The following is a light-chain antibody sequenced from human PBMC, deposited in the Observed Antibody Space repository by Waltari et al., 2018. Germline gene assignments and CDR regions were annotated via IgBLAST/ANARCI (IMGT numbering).Light chain of an antibody. CDR2: DVN. CDR3: SSCTNRDTHVI. Sequence: QSTLTQPASVSGSPGQSITISCTGTNSDVGDYNYVSWYQQLPGKAPKLMIYDVNKCPSWVSNRFSGSKSGNTASLTISWLQAEDEADYYCSSCTNRDTHVIFGGGTKLTVL. V-gene: IGLV2-14*03. CDR1: NSDVGDYNY. J-gene: IGLJ2*01.